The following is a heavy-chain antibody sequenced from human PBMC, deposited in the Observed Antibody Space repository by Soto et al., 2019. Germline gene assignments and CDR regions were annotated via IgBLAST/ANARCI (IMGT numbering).Heavy chain of an antibody. CDR3: ERDCTSNFDWFPIDY. Sequence: ASVKVSCKASGYTFTSYGISWVRQAPGQGLEWMGWISAYNGNTNYAQKLQGRVTMTTDTSTSTAYMELRSLRSDDTAVYYCERDCTSNFDWFPIDYWGQGTLVTVS. V-gene: IGHV1-18*01. D-gene: IGHD3-9*01. CDR2: ISAYNGNT. CDR1: GYTFTSYG. J-gene: IGHJ4*02.